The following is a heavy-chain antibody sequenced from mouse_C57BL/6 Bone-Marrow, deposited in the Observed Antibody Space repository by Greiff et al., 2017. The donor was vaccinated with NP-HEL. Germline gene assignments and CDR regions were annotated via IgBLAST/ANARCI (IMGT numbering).Heavy chain of an antibody. Sequence: VQLQQSGAELVRPGASVKLSCTASGFNIKDDYMHWVKQRPEQGLEWIGWIDPENGDTEYASKFQGKATITADTSSNTASLQLSSLTSEDTAVYYCTPLYYYGSSDHWYFDVWGTGTTVTVSS. CDR2: IDPENGDT. CDR1: GFNIKDDY. CDR3: TPLYYYGSSDHWYFDV. V-gene: IGHV14-4*01. D-gene: IGHD1-1*01. J-gene: IGHJ1*03.